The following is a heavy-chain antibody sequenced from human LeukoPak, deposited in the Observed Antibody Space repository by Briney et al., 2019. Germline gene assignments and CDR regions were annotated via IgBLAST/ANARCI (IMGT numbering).Heavy chain of an antibody. CDR3: AREHQAAIEDWFDP. V-gene: IGHV1-2*02. CDR1: GSTFTGYY. Sequence: ASVKVSCKASGSTFTGYYMHWVRQAPGQGLEWMGWINPNSGGTNYAQKFQGRVTMTRDTSISTAYMELSRLRSDDTAVYYCAREHQAAIEDWFDPWGQGTLVTVSS. J-gene: IGHJ5*02. D-gene: IGHD2-2*02. CDR2: INPNSGGT.